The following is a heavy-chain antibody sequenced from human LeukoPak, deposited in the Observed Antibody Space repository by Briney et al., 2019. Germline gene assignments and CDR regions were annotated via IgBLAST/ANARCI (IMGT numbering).Heavy chain of an antibody. CDR2: ISYDGSNK. J-gene: IGHJ6*03. V-gene: IGHV3-30*04. D-gene: IGHD3-10*01. Sequence: PGRSLRLSCAASGFTFSSYAMHWVRQAPGKGLEWVAVISYDGSNKYYADSVKGRFTISRDNSKNSLYLQMNSLRTEDTALYYCAKDIAGQGSGSYYPKTHYYYYYMDVWGKGTTVTISS. CDR3: AKDIAGQGSGSYYPKTHYYYYYMDV. CDR1: GFTFSSYA.